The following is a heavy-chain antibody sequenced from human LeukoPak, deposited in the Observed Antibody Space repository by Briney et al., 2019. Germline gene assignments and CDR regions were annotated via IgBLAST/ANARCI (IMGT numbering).Heavy chain of an antibody. D-gene: IGHD3-22*01. CDR1: GGSFSGYY. CDR2: IYYSGST. V-gene: IGHV4-31*11. Sequence: SETLSLTCAVYGGSFSGYYWSWIRQHPGKGLEWIGYIYYSGSTYYNPSLKSRVTISVDTSKNQFSLKLSSVTAADTAVYYCARDYYDSSSYYYYGMDVWGQGTTVTVSS. CDR3: ARDYYDSSSYYYYGMDV. J-gene: IGHJ6*02.